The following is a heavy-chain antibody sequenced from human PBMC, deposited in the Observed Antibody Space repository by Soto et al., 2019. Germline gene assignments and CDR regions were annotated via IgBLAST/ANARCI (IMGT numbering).Heavy chain of an antibody. CDR3: TTELEAAAAGPIDY. Sequence: EVQLVESGGGLVKPGGSLRLSCAASGFTFSNAWMNWVRQAPGKGLEWVGRIKSKTDGGTTDYAAPVKGRFTISRDDSKNTLYLQMNSLKTEDTAVYYCTTELEAAAAGPIDYWGQGTLVTVSS. D-gene: IGHD6-13*01. V-gene: IGHV3-15*07. CDR2: IKSKTDGGTT. CDR1: GFTFSNAW. J-gene: IGHJ4*02.